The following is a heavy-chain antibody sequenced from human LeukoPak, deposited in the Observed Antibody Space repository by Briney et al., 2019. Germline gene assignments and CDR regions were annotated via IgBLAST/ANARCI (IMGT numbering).Heavy chain of an antibody. V-gene: IGHV3-7*01. CDR2: IKQDGSEE. Sequence: GGSLRLSCAASGFTFSSYWMSWVRQAPGKGLEWVANIKQDGSEEYYVDSVKGRFTISRDNAKNSLYLQMNSLRAEDTAVYYCSFVRAEDGIRYFDWLLPDPPYYFDYWGQGTLVTVSS. D-gene: IGHD3-9*01. J-gene: IGHJ4*02. CDR1: GFTFSSYW. CDR3: SFVRAEDGIRYFDWLLPDPPYYFDY.